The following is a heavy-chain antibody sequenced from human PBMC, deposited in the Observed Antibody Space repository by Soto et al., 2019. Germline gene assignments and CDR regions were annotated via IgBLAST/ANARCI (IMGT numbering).Heavy chain of an antibody. CDR3: ARDYYDSSGYLGLLDY. D-gene: IGHD3-22*01. Sequence: PGGSLRLSCAASGFTFSDYYMTWIRQAPGKGLEWVSYISGTSSYIDYADSVKGRFTISRDNAKNSLYLQMNSLRAEDTAVYYCARDYYDSSGYLGLLDYWGQGT. V-gene: IGHV3-11*06. J-gene: IGHJ4*02. CDR2: ISGTSSYI. CDR1: GFTFSDYY.